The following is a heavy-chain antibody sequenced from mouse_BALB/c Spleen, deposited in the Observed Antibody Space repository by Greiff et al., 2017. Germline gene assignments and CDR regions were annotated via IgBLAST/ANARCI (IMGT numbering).Heavy chain of an antibody. CDR3: ARLGNYYAMEY. J-gene: IGHJ4*01. Sequence: QVQLQQSGAELVRPGTSVKISCKASGYTFTNYWLGWVKQRPGHGLEWIGDIYPGGGYTNYNEKFKGKATLTADTSSSTAYMQLSSLTSEDSAVYFGARLGNYYAMEYGGQGTSVTVSS. CDR2: IYPGGGYT. V-gene: IGHV1-63*02. CDR1: GYTFTNYW. D-gene: IGHD2-1*01.